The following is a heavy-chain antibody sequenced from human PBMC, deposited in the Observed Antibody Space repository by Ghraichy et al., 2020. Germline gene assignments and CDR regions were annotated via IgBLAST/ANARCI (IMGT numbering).Heavy chain of an antibody. Sequence: LSLTCAASGFTFRSYAMTWVRQAPGKGLEWVSAIGAGGTTTHYSDSVKGRFTISRDNSKNTLYLQMKSLTAEDTALYYCAKRIAAAGSPYYYYNMDVWGQGTTVTVSS. D-gene: IGHD6-13*01. CDR3: AKRIAAAGSPYYYYNMDV. CDR1: GFTFRSYA. J-gene: IGHJ6*02. CDR2: IGAGGTTT. V-gene: IGHV3-23*01.